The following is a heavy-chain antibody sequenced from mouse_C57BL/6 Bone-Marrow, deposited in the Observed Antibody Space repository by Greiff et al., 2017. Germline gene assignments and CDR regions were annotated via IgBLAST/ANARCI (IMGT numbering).Heavy chain of an antibody. J-gene: IGHJ1*03. Sequence: VKVVESGPGLVQPSQSLSITCTVSGFSLTSYGVHWVRQSPGKGLEWLGVIWSGGSTDYNAAFISRLSISKDNSKSQVFFKMNSLQADDTAIYYCATHYYGSSYYWYFDVWGTGTTVTVSS. D-gene: IGHD1-1*01. V-gene: IGHV2-2*01. CDR3: ATHYYGSSYYWYFDV. CDR2: IWSGGST. CDR1: GFSLTSYG.